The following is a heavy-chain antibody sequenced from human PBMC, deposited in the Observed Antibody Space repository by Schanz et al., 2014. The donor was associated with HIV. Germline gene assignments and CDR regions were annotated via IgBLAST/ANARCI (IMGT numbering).Heavy chain of an antibody. J-gene: IGHJ4*02. D-gene: IGHD2-15*01. CDR3: AREGGNLVEGGYFFDY. V-gene: IGHV1-69*01. Sequence: QVQLVESGAEVKKPGSSVKVSCKTSGGTFSSFAINWVRQAPGQGLEWIGGTIPVFSTSNYAQKFQGRVTVTADESTSTVYMELSSLRLEDTAVYYCAREGGNLVEGGYFFDYWGRGTLVTVSS. CDR1: GGTFSSFA. CDR2: TIPVFSTS.